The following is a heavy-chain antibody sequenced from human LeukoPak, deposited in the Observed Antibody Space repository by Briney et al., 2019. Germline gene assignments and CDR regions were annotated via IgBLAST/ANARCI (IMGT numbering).Heavy chain of an antibody. CDR3: ARLGRITMVRGVIASFDY. D-gene: IGHD3-10*01. CDR1: GGSISSSSYY. CDR2: ISYSGST. J-gene: IGHJ4*02. Sequence: SETLSLTCTVSGGSISSSSYYWGWIRQPPGKGLEWIGSISYSGSTYYNPSLKSRVTISVDTSKNQFSLKLSSVTAADTAVYYCARLGRITMVRGVIASFDYWGQGTLVTVSS. V-gene: IGHV4-39*07.